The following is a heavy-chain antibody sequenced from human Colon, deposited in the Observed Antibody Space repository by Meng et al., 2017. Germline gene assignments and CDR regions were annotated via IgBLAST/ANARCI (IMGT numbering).Heavy chain of an antibody. Sequence: QVQLKESGPGLVKPSETLSVNCTVSGGSINNYYWSWIRQSPGKGLEWIGYIYYSGSTNYNPSLKSRVTISVDTSKNQFSLKLRSVTSADTAVYYCARGGAWLQSFDYWGQGTLVTVSS. D-gene: IGHD5-24*01. J-gene: IGHJ4*02. CDR1: GGSINNYY. CDR2: IYYSGST. V-gene: IGHV4-59*01. CDR3: ARGGAWLQSFDY.